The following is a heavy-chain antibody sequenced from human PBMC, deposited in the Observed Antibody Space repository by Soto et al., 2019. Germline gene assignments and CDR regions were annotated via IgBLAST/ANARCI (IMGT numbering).Heavy chain of an antibody. J-gene: IGHJ5*02. CDR3: ARDQYSSSWFFDH. CDR1: GDSISNGHW. V-gene: IGHV4-4*02. CDR2: IYHNGDT. Sequence: SETLSLTCDVSGDSISNGHWWGWVRQPPGKGLEWIGEIYHNGDTNYIPSLKSRVTISVDKSKNQFSLKMESVTAADTAVYYCARDQYSSSWFFDHWGQGTLVT. D-gene: IGHD6-13*01.